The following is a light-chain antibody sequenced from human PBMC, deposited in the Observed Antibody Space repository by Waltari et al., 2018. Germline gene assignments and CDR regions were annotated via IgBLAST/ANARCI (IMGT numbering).Light chain of an antibody. CDR2: GAS. CDR3: QQYNSWPT. Sequence: MTQSPATLSVSLGERVTLSCRAGQYVSNNLAWYQQKPGQAPRLLISGASTMATGIPSRFSGSASGTEFTLTISSLQSEDAAVYYCQQYNSWPTFGQGTKVEV. V-gene: IGKV3-15*01. CDR1: QYVSNN. J-gene: IGKJ1*01.